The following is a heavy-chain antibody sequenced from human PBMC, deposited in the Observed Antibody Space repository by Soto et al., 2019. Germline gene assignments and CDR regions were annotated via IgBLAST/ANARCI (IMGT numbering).Heavy chain of an antibody. CDR1: GYTFTGYY. CDR2: INPNSGGT. D-gene: IGHD6-13*01. Sequence: ASVKVSCKASGYTFTGYYMHWVRQAPGQGLEWMGWINPNSGGTNYAQKFQGWVTMTRDTSISTAYMELSRLRSDDTAVYYCARETGIEEDGTVAYYYGMDVWGQGTTVTVSS. J-gene: IGHJ6*02. V-gene: IGHV1-2*04. CDR3: ARETGIEEDGTVAYYYGMDV.